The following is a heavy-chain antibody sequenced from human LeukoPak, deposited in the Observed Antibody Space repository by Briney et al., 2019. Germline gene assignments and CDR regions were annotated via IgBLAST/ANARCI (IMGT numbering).Heavy chain of an antibody. CDR1: GFTFYDYA. CDR2: ISWNSGSI. J-gene: IGHJ5*02. D-gene: IGHD1-1*01. Sequence: PGRSLRLSCAASGFTFYDYAMHWVRHAPGKGLEWASGISWNSGSIVYADSVKGRFTISRDNAKNSLYLQMNSLRAEDTALYYCAKGQRNDVVNWFDPWGQGTLVTVSS. V-gene: IGHV3-9*01. CDR3: AKGQRNDVVNWFDP.